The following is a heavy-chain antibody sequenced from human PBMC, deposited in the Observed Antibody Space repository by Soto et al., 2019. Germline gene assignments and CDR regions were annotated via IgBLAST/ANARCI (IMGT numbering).Heavy chain of an antibody. CDR1: GFTFSSYA. J-gene: IGHJ5*02. CDR2: ISYDGSNK. V-gene: IGHV3-30-3*01. D-gene: IGHD6-19*01. Sequence: VGSLRLSCAASGFTFSSYAMHWVRQAPGKGLEWVAVISYDGSNKYYADSVKGRFTISRDNSKNTLYLQMNSLRAEDTAVYYCARAGAVAGTGGFNWFDPWGQGTLVTVSS. CDR3: ARAGAVAGTGGFNWFDP.